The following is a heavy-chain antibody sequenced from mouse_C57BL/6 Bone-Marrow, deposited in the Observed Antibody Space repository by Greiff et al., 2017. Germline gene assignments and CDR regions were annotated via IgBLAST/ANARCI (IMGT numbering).Heavy chain of an antibody. CDR3: AKRGVIYYDYDGYFDV. V-gene: IGHV1-81*01. J-gene: IGHJ1*03. D-gene: IGHD2-4*01. Sequence: QVQLQQSGAELARPGASVKLSCKASGYTFTSYGISWVKQRTGQGLEWIGEIYPRSGNTYYNEKFKGKATLTADKSSSTAYMELRSLTSEDSAVYFCAKRGVIYYDYDGYFDVWGTGTTVTVSS. CDR1: GYTFTSYG. CDR2: IYPRSGNT.